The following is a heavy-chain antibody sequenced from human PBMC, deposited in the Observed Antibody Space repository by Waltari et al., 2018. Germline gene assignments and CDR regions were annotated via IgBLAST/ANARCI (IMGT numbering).Heavy chain of an antibody. D-gene: IGHD5-12*01. Sequence: EVQLVESGGGLVQPGGSLRLSCAASGFTFSSYAMSWVRQAPGKGLEWGSAISGSGGSTYYADSVKGRFTISRDKSKNTLYLQMNSLRAEDTAVYYCAKDPQGRWLPLEEDYWGQGTLVTVSS. CDR3: AKDPQGRWLPLEEDY. J-gene: IGHJ4*02. CDR1: GFTFSSYA. CDR2: ISGSGGST. V-gene: IGHV3-23*04.